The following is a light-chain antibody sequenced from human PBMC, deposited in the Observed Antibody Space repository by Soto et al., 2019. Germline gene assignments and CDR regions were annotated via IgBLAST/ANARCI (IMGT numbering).Light chain of an antibody. CDR1: QSLSNTY. CDR2: GAS. Sequence: EIVMTQSPVTLSLSPGETATLSCRASQSLSNTYISWYQRKPGQAPRLLIYGASTRATGIPARFSGSGSGTDFTLTISSLQPEDFALYYCHQDFDLPLTFGGGTKVDIK. J-gene: IGKJ4*01. V-gene: IGKV3D-7*01. CDR3: HQDFDLPLT.